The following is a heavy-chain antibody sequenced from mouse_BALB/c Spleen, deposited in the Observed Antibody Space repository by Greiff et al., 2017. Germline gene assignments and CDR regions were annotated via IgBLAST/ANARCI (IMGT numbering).Heavy chain of an antibody. CDR2: INSNGGST. V-gene: IGHV5-6-3*01. J-gene: IGHJ3*01. CDR1: GFTFSSYG. Sequence: EVKLVESGGGLVQPGGSLKLSCAASGFTFSSYGMSWVRQTPDKRLELVATINSNGGSTYYPDSVKGRFTISRDNAKNTLYLQMSSLKSEDTAMYYCAREMEPDDDGSSPSWFAYWGQGTLVTVSA. CDR3: AREMEPDDDGSSPSWFAY. D-gene: IGHD1-1*01.